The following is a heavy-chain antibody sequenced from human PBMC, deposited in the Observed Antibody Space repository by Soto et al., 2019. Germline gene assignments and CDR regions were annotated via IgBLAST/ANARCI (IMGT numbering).Heavy chain of an antibody. Sequence: SETLSLTCTVSVGSISSYYWSWIRQPPGKGLEWIGYIYYSGSTNYNPSLKSRVTISVDTSKNQFSLKLSSVTAADTAVYYCARELTVTSPFDYWGQGTLVTVSS. V-gene: IGHV4-59*01. CDR3: ARELTVTSPFDY. CDR1: VGSISSYY. CDR2: IYYSGST. J-gene: IGHJ4*02. D-gene: IGHD4-4*01.